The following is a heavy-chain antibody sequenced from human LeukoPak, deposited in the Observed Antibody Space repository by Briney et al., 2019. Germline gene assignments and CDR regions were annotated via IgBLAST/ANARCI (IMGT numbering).Heavy chain of an antibody. CDR3: ASLASSGSFPFDY. Sequence: PGGSLRLSCAGSGFSFSSNTMSWVRQAPGRGLEWVSAISNNGGRTDYADSVKGRFTISRDNAKNSLYLQMNSLRAEDTALYYCASLASSGSFPFDYWGQGTLVTVSS. D-gene: IGHD3-10*01. CDR1: GFSFSSNT. J-gene: IGHJ4*02. CDR2: ISNNGGRT. V-gene: IGHV3-23*01.